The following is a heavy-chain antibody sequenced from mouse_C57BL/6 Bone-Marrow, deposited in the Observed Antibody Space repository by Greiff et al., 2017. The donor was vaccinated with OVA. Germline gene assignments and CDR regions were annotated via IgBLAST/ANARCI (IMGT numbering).Heavy chain of an antibody. V-gene: IGHV5-9-1*02. D-gene: IGHD2-3*01. Sequence: EVKVEESGEGLVKPGGSLKLSCAASGFTFSSYAMSWVRQTPEKRLEWVAYISSGGDYIYYADTVKGRFTISRDNARNTLYLQMSSLKSEDTAMYYCTRDRWLLPWYFDVWGTGTTVTVSS. CDR3: TRDRWLLPWYFDV. CDR1: GFTFSSYA. J-gene: IGHJ1*03. CDR2: ISSGGDYI.